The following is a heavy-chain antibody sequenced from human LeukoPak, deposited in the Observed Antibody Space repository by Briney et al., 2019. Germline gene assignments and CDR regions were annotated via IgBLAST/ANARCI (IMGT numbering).Heavy chain of an antibody. CDR1: GGSISSSSYY. J-gene: IGHJ5*02. Sequence: SETLSLTCSVSGGSISSSSYYWGWIRQPPGKGLEWIGSIYHSGRTYYNPSLKSRVTISVDTSKNQFSLKLSSVTAADTAVYYCARLRGATVAHNWFDPWGQGTLVTVSS. D-gene: IGHD6-19*01. V-gene: IGHV4-39*07. CDR3: ARLRGATVAHNWFDP. CDR2: IYHSGRT.